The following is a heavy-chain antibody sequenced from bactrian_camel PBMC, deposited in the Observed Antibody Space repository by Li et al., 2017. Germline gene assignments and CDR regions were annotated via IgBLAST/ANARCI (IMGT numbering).Heavy chain of an antibody. V-gene: IGHV3S55*01. CDR2: TDTSGKI. CDR3: ANLEAWSSGY. CDR1: SDTASDYC. Sequence: VQLVESGGGSVQAGGSLTHSCSDSSDTASDYCMGWFRQAPGNEREAVATTDTSGKITYAEFVKGRFTISLDNARNTVYLQLNGLKIEDTAMYYCANLEAWSSGYWGQGTQVTVS. D-gene: IGHD5*01. J-gene: IGHJ4*01.